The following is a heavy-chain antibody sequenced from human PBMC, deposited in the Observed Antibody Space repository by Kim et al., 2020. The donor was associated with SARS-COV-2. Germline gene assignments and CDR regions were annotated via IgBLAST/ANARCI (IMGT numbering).Heavy chain of an antibody. Sequence: GGSLRLSCAASGFTFSSYAMSWVRQAPGKGLEWVSAISGSGGSTYYADSVKGRFTISRDNSKNTLYLQMNSLRAEDTAVYYCAKDLPPVLLWFGEQVWFDPWGQGTLVTVSS. CDR3: AKDLPPVLLWFGEQVWFDP. J-gene: IGHJ5*02. CDR2: ISGSGGST. V-gene: IGHV3-23*01. D-gene: IGHD3-10*01. CDR1: GFTFSSYA.